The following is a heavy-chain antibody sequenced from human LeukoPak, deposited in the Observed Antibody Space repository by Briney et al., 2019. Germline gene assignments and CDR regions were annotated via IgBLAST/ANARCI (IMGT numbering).Heavy chain of an antibody. CDR3: ARGLEWVSNWFHP. Sequence: SETLSLTCTVSGGSISSSSYYWGWIRQPPGKGLEWIGSIYYSGSTYYNPSLKSRVTISVDTSKNQFSLKLSSVTAADTAVYYCARGLEWVSNWFHPWGQGTLVTVSS. D-gene: IGHD3-3*01. CDR1: GGSISSSSYY. CDR2: IYYSGST. J-gene: IGHJ5*02. V-gene: IGHV4-39*07.